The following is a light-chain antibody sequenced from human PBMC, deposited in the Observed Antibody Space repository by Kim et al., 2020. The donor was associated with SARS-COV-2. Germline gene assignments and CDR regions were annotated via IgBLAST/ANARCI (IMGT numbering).Light chain of an antibody. CDR3: QQYGRSPYT. CDR2: GAS. J-gene: IGKJ2*01. Sequence: SPGERATLSCRASQSVSSSYLAWYQQKPGQAPRLLIYGASSRATGIPDRFSGSGSGTDFTLTISRLEPEDFAVYYCQQYGRSPYTFGQGTKVDIK. V-gene: IGKV3-20*01. CDR1: QSVSSSY.